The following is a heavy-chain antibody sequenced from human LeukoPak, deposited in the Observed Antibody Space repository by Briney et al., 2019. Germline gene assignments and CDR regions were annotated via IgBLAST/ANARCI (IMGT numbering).Heavy chain of an antibody. CDR1: GFTFRTYA. V-gene: IGHV3-30*04. CDR2: ISYDGSNK. J-gene: IGHJ4*02. D-gene: IGHD1-26*01. Sequence: GGSLRLPCATSGFTFRTYAMHWVRQAPGKGLEWVAIISYDGSNKYYADSVKGRFTITRDKSKNTLYLQMNSLRTGDTAVYYCARHGMGFSAVDYWGQGTLVTVSS. CDR3: ARHGMGFSAVDY.